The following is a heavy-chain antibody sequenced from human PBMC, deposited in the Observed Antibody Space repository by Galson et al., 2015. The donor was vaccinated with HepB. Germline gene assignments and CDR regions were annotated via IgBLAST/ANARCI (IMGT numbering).Heavy chain of an antibody. CDR1: GYSFTSYA. V-gene: IGHV1-3*01. CDR2: INAGEGYT. J-gene: IGHJ4*02. Sequence: SVKVSCKASGYSFTSYAMHWVRQAPGQRLEWMGWINAGEGYTKYSQEFQGRDTITRDTSASTAYMELSSLRFEDTAVYYCARALGVAGSSAYYYFNYWGQGTLVTVSS. D-gene: IGHD3-22*01. CDR3: ARALGVAGSSAYYYFNY.